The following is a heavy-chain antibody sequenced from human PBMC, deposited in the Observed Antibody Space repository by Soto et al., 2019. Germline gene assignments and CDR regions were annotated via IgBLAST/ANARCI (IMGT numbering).Heavy chain of an antibody. V-gene: IGHV3-7*01. J-gene: IGHJ4*02. CDR2: IKQDGSEK. CDR3: ASWYYDSSGYYILPPFDY. Sequence: PGGSLRLSCAASGFTFSSYWMSWVRQAPGKGLEWVANIKQDGSEKYYVDSVKGRFTISRDNAKNSLYLQMNSLRAEDTAVYYCASWYYDSSGYYILPPFDYWGQGTLVTVSS. D-gene: IGHD3-22*01. CDR1: GFTFSSYW.